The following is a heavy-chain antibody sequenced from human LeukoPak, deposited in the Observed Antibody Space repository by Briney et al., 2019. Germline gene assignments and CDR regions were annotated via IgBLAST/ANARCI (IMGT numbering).Heavy chain of an antibody. CDR1: GYTFTSYY. V-gene: IGHV1-46*01. J-gene: IGHJ6*02. CDR3: ARDRGPIFGVVIISTYYYYYGMDV. D-gene: IGHD3-3*01. CDR2: INPSGGST. Sequence: ASVKVSCKASGYTFTSYYMHWVRQTPGQGLEWMGIINPSGGSTSYAQKFQGRVTMTRDTSTSTVYVELSSLRSEDTAVYYCARDRGPIFGVVIISTYYYYYGMDVWGQGTTVTVSS.